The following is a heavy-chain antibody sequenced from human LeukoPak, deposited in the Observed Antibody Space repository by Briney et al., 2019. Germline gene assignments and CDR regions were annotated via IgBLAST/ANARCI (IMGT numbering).Heavy chain of an antibody. CDR2: IYSGGST. CDR3: ASSWRKAAAGTFDY. J-gene: IGHJ4*02. D-gene: IGHD6-13*01. CDR1: GFTFSSYE. V-gene: IGHV3-66*02. Sequence: GGSLRLSCAASGFTFSSYEMNWVRQAPGKGLEWVSVIYSGGSTYYADSVKGRFTISRDNSKNTLYLQMNSLRAEDTAVYYCASSWRKAAAGTFDYWGQGTLVTVSS.